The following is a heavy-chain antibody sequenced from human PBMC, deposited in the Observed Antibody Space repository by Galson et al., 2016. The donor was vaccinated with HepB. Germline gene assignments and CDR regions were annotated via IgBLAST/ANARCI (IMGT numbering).Heavy chain of an antibody. Sequence: SLTCAVSGGSISSDNWWNWVRQPPGKGLEWIGKIYHTESTDYNPSLQSRVTISLDKSENKFSLNLTSVTAADTAVYYCARANYEIWSGPLDSWGQGILVTVSS. CDR2: IYHTEST. V-gene: IGHV4-4*02. D-gene: IGHD3-3*01. CDR1: GGSISSDNW. CDR3: ARANYEIWSGPLDS. J-gene: IGHJ4*02.